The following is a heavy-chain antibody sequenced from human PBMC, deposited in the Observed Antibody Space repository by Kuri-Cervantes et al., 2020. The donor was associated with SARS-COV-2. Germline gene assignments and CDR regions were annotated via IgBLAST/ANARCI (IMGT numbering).Heavy chain of an antibody. V-gene: IGHV4-38-2*01. CDR3: ARAYGLLRYIYYMDV. Sequence: ESLKISCAVSGYSISSGYYWGWIRQPPGKGLEWIGEVNHSGSTNYNPSLKSRVTISVDTSNKQFSLHLSSVTAADTGVYYCARAYGLLRYIYYMDVWGRGTTVTVSS. D-gene: IGHD3-9*01. CDR1: GYSISSGYY. CDR2: VNHSGST. J-gene: IGHJ6*03.